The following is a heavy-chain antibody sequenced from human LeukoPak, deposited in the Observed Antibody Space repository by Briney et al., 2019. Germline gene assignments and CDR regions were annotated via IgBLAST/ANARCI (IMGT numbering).Heavy chain of an antibody. CDR1: GGTFSSYA. CDR2: IIPIFGTA. D-gene: IGHD3-3*01. CDR3: ARAKGYDFWSGHSPVDY. J-gene: IGHJ4*02. V-gene: IGHV1-69*13. Sequence: SVKVSCKASGGTFSSYAISWVRQAPGQGLEWMGGIIPIFGTANYAQKFQGRVTITADESTSTAYMELSSLRSEDTAVYYCARAKGYDFWSGHSPVDYWGQGTLVTVSS.